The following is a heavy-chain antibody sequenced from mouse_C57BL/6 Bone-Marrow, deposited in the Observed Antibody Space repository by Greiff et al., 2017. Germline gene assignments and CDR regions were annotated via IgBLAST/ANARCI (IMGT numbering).Heavy chain of an antibody. CDR3: ARDYPYAMDY. V-gene: IGHV1-85*01. Sequence: VQLQQSGPELVKPGASVKLSCKASGYTFTSYDINWVKQRPGQGLEWIGCIYPRDGSTKYNEKFKGKATLTVDTSSSTAYMELHSLTSEDSAVYFCARDYPYAMDYWGQGTSVTVSS. D-gene: IGHD2-4*01. CDR1: GYTFTSYD. J-gene: IGHJ4*01. CDR2: IYPRDGST.